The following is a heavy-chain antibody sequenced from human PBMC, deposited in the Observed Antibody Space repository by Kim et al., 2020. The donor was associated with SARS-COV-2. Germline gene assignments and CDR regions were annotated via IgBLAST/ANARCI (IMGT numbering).Heavy chain of an antibody. CDR3: ARGPNYSFFDF. J-gene: IGHJ4*02. D-gene: IGHD4-4*01. V-gene: IGHV3-48*03. Sequence: GGSLRHSCAASGFTFSSYEMNWVRQAPGKGLEWVSYIIGSGTTIYYADSVRGRFTISRDNDKNSLYLQMNSLRAEDTAVYYCARGPNYSFFDFWGQGTLVTVSS. CDR1: GFTFSSYE. CDR2: IIGSGTTI.